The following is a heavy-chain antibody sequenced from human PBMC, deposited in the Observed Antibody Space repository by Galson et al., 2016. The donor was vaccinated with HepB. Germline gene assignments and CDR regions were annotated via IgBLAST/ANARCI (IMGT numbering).Heavy chain of an antibody. D-gene: IGHD2-15*01. Sequence: SLRLSCAASGFTFSSYHMTWVRQAPGEGLEWVSSITGDSNYIRYAGSLRGRFTISRDNAKNSLYLQMNSLRAEDTAVYYCARWRGSGEIWHIDYWGQGTLVTVSS. J-gene: IGHJ4*02. V-gene: IGHV3-21*01. CDR2: ITGDSNYI. CDR1: GFTFSSYH. CDR3: ARWRGSGEIWHIDY.